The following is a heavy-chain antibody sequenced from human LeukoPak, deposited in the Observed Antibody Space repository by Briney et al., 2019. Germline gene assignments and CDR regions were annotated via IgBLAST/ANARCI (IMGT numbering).Heavy chain of an antibody. V-gene: IGHV1-69*05. D-gene: IGHD5-24*01. Sequence: SVKVSCKASGGTFSSYAISWVRQAPGQGLEWMGRIIPIFGTANYAQKFQGRVTITTDESTSTAYMELSSLRSEDTAVYYCARGLRRKDGCNYLPFDYWGQGTLVTVSS. CDR3: ARGLRRKDGCNYLPFDY. CDR1: GGTFSSYA. CDR2: IIPIFGTA. J-gene: IGHJ4*02.